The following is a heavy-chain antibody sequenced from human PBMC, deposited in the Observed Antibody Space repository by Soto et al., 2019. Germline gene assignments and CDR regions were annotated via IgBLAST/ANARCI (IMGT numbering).Heavy chain of an antibody. CDR1: GGSISSYY. Sequence: PSETLSLTCTVSGGSISSYYWSWIRQPPGKGLEWIGYIYYSGSTNYNPSLKSRVTISVDTSNNQISLKLSSVTAADTAVYYCSRTGYCSGGSCYSDYFDYWGQGTLVTVSS. CDR2: IYYSGST. D-gene: IGHD2-15*01. V-gene: IGHV4-59*01. CDR3: SRTGYCSGGSCYSDYFDY. J-gene: IGHJ4*02.